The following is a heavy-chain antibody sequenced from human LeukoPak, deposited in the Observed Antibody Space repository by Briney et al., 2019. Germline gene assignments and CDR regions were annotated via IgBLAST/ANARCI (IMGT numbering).Heavy chain of an antibody. V-gene: IGHV1-8*01. D-gene: IGHD1-20*01. CDR1: GYTFTSYD. Sequence: ASVKVSCKASGYTFTSYDINWVRQAPGQGLEGMGWMNPNSGSTVYAQKFQGRVTMTRNTSISTAYMELSSLRSEDTAVYYCARGHSYNWNPDYWGQGTLVTVSS. CDR2: MNPNSGST. CDR3: ARGHSYNWNPDY. J-gene: IGHJ4*02.